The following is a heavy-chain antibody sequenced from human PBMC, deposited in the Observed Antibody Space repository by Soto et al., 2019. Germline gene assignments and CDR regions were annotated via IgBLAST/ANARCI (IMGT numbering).Heavy chain of an antibody. V-gene: IGHV1-58*01. CDR2: IVVGSCNT. Sequence: GVSAEACCEACGVGITSRAVWWVRQEKEQSIEWIGWIVVGSCNTNYAQKFQERVTITRDMSTSTAYMELSSLRSEDTAVYYCAADPLLAWYYYDSRGYSPIQDYWRQGTLVTVSS. D-gene: IGHD3-22*01. CDR1: GVGITSRA. J-gene: IGHJ4*02. CDR3: AADPLLAWYYYDSRGYSPIQDY.